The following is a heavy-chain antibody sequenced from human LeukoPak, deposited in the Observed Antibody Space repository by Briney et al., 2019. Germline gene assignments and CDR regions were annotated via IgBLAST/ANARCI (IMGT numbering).Heavy chain of an antibody. CDR2: ITGSGGRT. D-gene: IGHD4-23*01. Sequence: PGGSLRLSCAASGFTFSSYAMSWVRQAPGKGLEWVSGITGSGGRTYYADSVKGRFTISRDNAKNSLYLQMNSLRAEDTAVYYCARDGDYGGNTADNWFDPWGQGTLVTVSS. J-gene: IGHJ5*02. CDR1: GFTFSSYA. V-gene: IGHV3-23*01. CDR3: ARDGDYGGNTADNWFDP.